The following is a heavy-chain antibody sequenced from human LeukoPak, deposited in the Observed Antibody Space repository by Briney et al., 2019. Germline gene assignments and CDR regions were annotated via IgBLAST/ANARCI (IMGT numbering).Heavy chain of an antibody. CDR2: ISYSGST. CDR1: GVSISSGAYF. Sequence: SQTLSLTCTVSGVSISSGAYFWSWIRQHPGKGLEWIGYISYSGSTYYNPSLNSRVTISVDTSKNHFSLKLTSVTAADTAVYYCARAATYSYGLFDYWGQGTLVTVSS. D-gene: IGHD5-18*01. V-gene: IGHV4-31*03. J-gene: IGHJ4*02. CDR3: ARAATYSYGLFDY.